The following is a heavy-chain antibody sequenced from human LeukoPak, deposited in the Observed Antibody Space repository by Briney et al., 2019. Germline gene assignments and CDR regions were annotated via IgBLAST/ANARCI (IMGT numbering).Heavy chain of an antibody. CDR1: DDPISTNSYY. CDR2: LHYSGTP. D-gene: IGHD5-24*01. Sequence: SDTLSLICTVSDDPISTNSYYWPWIRQPPGEGLEWVARLHYSGTPYYSPSLSSRISIFVDTSKRQFSLQVRSVTASDTAMYYCSRGDDSYKQGNFWGQGTLVTVSS. J-gene: IGHJ4*02. V-gene: IGHV4-39*01. CDR3: SRGDDSYKQGNF.